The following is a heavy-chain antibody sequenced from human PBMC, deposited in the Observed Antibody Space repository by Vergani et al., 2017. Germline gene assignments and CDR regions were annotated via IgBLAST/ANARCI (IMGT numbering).Heavy chain of an antibody. CDR2: ISPGASTV. V-gene: IGHV3-11*04. CDR3: AKDPSISTTRHYYAMDV. Sequence: LEESGGGSVKPGGSLRLSCAASGFKFSDHYMSWIRQAPGKGLEWVSHISPGASTVSYTDSVTGRFPVSRDNDNNSLTLDMTTLRVEDTAVYYCAKDPSISTTRHYYAMDVGGQGTTVTVSS. CDR1: GFKFSDHY. D-gene: IGHD1-1*01. J-gene: IGHJ6*02.